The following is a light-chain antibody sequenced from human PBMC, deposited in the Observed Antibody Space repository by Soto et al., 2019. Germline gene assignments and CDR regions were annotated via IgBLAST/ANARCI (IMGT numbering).Light chain of an antibody. V-gene: IGKV1-5*01. Sequence: DIQMTQSPSSLSASVGDRVTITCRASQSIRSGFAWYQQKPGKAPKLLIYAASSLESGVPSRFSGSGSGTEYTRTISSLQPDDVATYYCQQYNCYGTFGQGTKVDI. J-gene: IGKJ1*01. CDR3: QQYNCYGT. CDR1: QSIRSG. CDR2: AAS.